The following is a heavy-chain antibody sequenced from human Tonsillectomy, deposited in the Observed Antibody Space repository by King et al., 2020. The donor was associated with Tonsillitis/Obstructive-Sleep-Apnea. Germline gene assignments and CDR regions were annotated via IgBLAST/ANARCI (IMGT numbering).Heavy chain of an antibody. V-gene: IGHV4-59*01. CDR2: IYYSGST. D-gene: IGHD3-3*01. CDR3: ARRGYYDFWSGYYSRDVFDY. CDR1: GGSISSYY. Sequence: VPLPASGPAPLTPSATLSVTCTVSGGSISSYYWSWIRQPPGKGLEWIGYIYYSGSTNYNPSLKSRVTISVDTSKNQFSLKLSSVTAADTAVYYCARRGYYDFWSGYYSRDVFDYWGQGTLVTVSS. J-gene: IGHJ4*02.